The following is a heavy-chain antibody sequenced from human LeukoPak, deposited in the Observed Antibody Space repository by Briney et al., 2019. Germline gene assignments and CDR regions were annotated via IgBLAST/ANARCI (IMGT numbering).Heavy chain of an antibody. Sequence: GESLRISCQGSGYSFTNYWISWVRQMPGKGLEWMGRIDPSDSYTNYSPSFQGHVTISPDKSISTAYLQWSSLKASDTGMYYCARSSGRFGETHHYWGQGTLVTVSS. CDR1: GYSFTNYW. D-gene: IGHD3-10*01. J-gene: IGHJ4*02. CDR3: ARSSGRFGETHHY. CDR2: IDPSDSYT. V-gene: IGHV5-10-1*01.